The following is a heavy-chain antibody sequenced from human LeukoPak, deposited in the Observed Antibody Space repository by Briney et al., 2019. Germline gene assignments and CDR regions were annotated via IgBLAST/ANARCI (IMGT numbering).Heavy chain of an antibody. CDR3: ATLHFYAMGV. Sequence: GGSPRLSCAASGLRFSDQYMIWIRQTPGKGLEWISFISGSGVKRFYADSMKGRFIISKDNTRNSLYLQMNSLRAEDTAIYYCATLHFYAMGVWGQGTTVTVSS. CDR2: ISGSGVKR. CDR1: GLRFSDQY. J-gene: IGHJ6*02. V-gene: IGHV3-11*01.